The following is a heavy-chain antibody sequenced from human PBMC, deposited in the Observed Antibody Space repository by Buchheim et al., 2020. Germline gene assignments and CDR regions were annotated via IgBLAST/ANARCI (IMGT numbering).Heavy chain of an antibody. D-gene: IGHD4-17*01. V-gene: IGHV1-46*01. CDR1: GYTFTSYY. CDR2: INPSGGST. CDR3: ATYGARGLYYYYGMDV. Sequence: QVQLVQSGAEVKKPGASVKVSCKASGYTFTSYYMHWVRQAPGQGLEWMGIINPSGGSTSYAQKFQGRVTMTRDTSTSTVYMELSSLRSEDTAVYYCATYGARGLYYYYGMDVWGQGTT. J-gene: IGHJ6*02.